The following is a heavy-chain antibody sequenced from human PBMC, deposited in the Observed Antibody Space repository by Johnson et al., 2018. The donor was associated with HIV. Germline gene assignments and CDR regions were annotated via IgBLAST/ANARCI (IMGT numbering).Heavy chain of an antibody. J-gene: IGHJ3*02. CDR2: IWYDGSNK. D-gene: IGHD4-17*01. Sequence: HVQLVESGGGVVQPGRSLRLSCAASGFTFSSYGMHWVRQAPGKGLEWVAVIWYDGSNKYYADSVKGRFTISRDNSKNTLYLQMNSLRAEDTAVYYCVKEASRGTVTQAPDAFDIWGQGTVVTVSS. CDR1: GFTFSSYG. CDR3: VKEASRGTVTQAPDAFDI. V-gene: IGHV3-33*06.